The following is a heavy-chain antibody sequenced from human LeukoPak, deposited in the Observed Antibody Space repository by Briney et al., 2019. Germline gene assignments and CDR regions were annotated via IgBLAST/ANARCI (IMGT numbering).Heavy chain of an antibody. CDR1: GGSFSGYY. J-gene: IGHJ5*02. D-gene: IGHD3-10*01. V-gene: IGHV4-34*01. Sequence: SETLSLTCAVYGGSFSGYYWSWIRQPPGKGLEWIGEINHSGSTNYNPSLKSRVTISVDTSKNQFSLKLSSVTAADTAVYYCARRGGSGRPKWFYPWGQGTLVTVSS. CDR2: INHSGST. CDR3: ARRGGSGRPKWFYP.